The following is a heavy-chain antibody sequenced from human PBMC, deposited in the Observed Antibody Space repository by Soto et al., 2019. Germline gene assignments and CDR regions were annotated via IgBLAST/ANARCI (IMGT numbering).Heavy chain of an antibody. J-gene: IGHJ6*03. D-gene: IGHD3-9*01. CDR2: ISGSGGST. Sequence: EVQLLESGGGLVQPGGSLRLSCAASGFTFSSYAMSWVRQAPGKGLEWVSAISGSGGSTYYADSVKGRFTISRDNSTNTLYLQMNSLRAEDTAVYYCAKFVKRYQKLGYYYYMDVWGKGTTVTVSS. CDR3: AKFVKRYQKLGYYYYMDV. CDR1: GFTFSSYA. V-gene: IGHV3-23*01.